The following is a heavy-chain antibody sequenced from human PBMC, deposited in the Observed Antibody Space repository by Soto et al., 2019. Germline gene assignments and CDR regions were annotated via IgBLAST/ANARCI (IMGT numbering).Heavy chain of an antibody. J-gene: IGHJ4*02. Sequence: QVQLVQSGADVKKPRSSVKVSCKASGGTFSSYAISWVRQAPGQGLEWMGGIIPIFGTANYAQKFQGRVTITADESTSTAYMEMSSLRSEDTAVYYCARLPGGYSSSLETYWGQGTLVTVSS. CDR3: ARLPGGYSSSLETY. CDR2: IIPIFGTA. V-gene: IGHV1-69*01. CDR1: GGTFSSYA. D-gene: IGHD6-6*01.